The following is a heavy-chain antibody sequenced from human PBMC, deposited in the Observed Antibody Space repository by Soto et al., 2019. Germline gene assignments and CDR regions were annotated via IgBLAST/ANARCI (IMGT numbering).Heavy chain of an antibody. Sequence: GASVKVSCKASGYTFTSYGISWVRQAPGQGLEWMGWISAYNGNTNYAQKLQGRVTMTTDTSTSTAYMELRSLRPDDTAVYYCARDSDPYCSSTSCYPNWFDPWGRGTLVTVSS. CDR1: GYTFTSYG. CDR3: ARDSDPYCSSTSCYPNWFDP. D-gene: IGHD2-2*01. CDR2: ISAYNGNT. J-gene: IGHJ5*02. V-gene: IGHV1-18*01.